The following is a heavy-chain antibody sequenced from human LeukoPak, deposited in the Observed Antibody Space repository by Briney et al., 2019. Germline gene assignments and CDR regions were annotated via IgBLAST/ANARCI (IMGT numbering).Heavy chain of an antibody. CDR1: GFTFSSYA. CDR2: ISYDGSNK. D-gene: IGHD3-22*01. Sequence: GRSLRPSCAASGFTFSSYAMHWVRQAPGKGLEWVAVISYDGSNKYYADSVKGRFTISRDNSKNTLYLQMNSLRAEDTAVYYCARGGYYYDSSGYSARGDYWGQGTLVTVSS. V-gene: IGHV3-30-3*01. CDR3: ARGGYYYDSSGYSARGDY. J-gene: IGHJ4*02.